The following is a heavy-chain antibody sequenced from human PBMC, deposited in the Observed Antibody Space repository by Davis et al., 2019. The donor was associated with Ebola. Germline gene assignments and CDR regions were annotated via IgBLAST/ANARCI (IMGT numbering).Heavy chain of an antibody. Sequence: GESLKISCAASGFTFSGSAVHWVRQAPGKGLEWVAVISYDGSNKYYADSVKGRFTISRDNSKNTLYLQMNSLRAEDTAVYYCAKRAGCLGYCSTTRNWFDPWGQGTLVTVSS. J-gene: IGHJ5*02. CDR1: GFTFSGSA. D-gene: IGHD2-2*01. CDR2: ISYDGSNK. V-gene: IGHV3-30*18. CDR3: AKRAGCLGYCSTTRNWFDP.